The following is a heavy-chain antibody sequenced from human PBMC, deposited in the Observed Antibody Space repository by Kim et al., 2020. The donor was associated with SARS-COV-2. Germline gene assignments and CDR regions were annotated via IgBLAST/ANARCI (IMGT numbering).Heavy chain of an antibody. CDR3: AGGEYSYGWRPFDY. J-gene: IGHJ4*02. D-gene: IGHD5-18*01. V-gene: IGHV4-59*01. Sequence: SETLSLTCTVSGGSISNYYWSWIRQPPGKGLEWIGYIYYSGSTNYNPSLQSRVTISVDTSKNQFSLKLSSVTAADTAVYYCAGGEYSYGWRPFDYWGQGTLVTVSP. CDR1: GGSISNYY. CDR2: IYYSGST.